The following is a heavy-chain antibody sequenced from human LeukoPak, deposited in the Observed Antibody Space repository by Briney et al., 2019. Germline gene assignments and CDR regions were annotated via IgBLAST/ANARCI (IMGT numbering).Heavy chain of an antibody. D-gene: IGHD6-6*01. Sequence: ASVKVSCKASGYIFTCYYMHWVRQAPGQGLEWVGRINPSGGSTSYAQKFQGRVTMTRDTSTSTVYMELSSLRSEDTAVYYCARTAGRTFDYWGQGTLVTVSS. CDR2: INPSGGST. CDR1: GYIFTCYY. V-gene: IGHV1-46*01. CDR3: ARTAGRTFDY. J-gene: IGHJ4*02.